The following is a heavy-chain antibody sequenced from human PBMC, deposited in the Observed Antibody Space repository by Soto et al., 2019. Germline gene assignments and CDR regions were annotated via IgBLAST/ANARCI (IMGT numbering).Heavy chain of an antibody. D-gene: IGHD6-13*01. Sequence: GASVKGSCKASGGTFSSYAISWVRQAPGQGLEWMGGIIPIFGTANYAQKFQGRVTITADESTSTAYMELSSLRSEDTAVYYCARGIAAAGYAPAGMDVWGQGTTVTVSS. V-gene: IGHV1-69*13. CDR3: ARGIAAAGYAPAGMDV. J-gene: IGHJ6*02. CDR1: GGTFSSYA. CDR2: IIPIFGTA.